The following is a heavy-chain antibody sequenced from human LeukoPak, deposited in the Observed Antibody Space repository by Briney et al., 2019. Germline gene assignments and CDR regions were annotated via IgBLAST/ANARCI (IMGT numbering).Heavy chain of an antibody. Sequence: ASVKVSCKASGYTFTGYYMYWVRQAPGQGLEWMGWINPNSGGTNYAQKFQGRVTMTRDTSISTAYMELSRLSSVTAADTAVYYCARDSGGYYDSSGYYDYWGQGTLVTVSS. D-gene: IGHD3-22*01. CDR1: GYTFTGYY. V-gene: IGHV1-2*02. CDR2: INPNSGGT. J-gene: IGHJ4*02. CDR3: ARDSGGYYDSSGYYDY.